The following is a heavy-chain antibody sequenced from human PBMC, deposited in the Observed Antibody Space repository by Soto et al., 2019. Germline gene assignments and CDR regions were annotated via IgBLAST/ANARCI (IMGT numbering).Heavy chain of an antibody. Sequence: QVQLVQSGAEVKKPGASVKVSCKASGYTFTSYAMHWVRQAPGQRLEWMGWINAGNGNTKYSQKFQGRVTITRDTSASTAYMELSSLRFEDTAVYYCARDLGSTIFGVVNYGMDVWGQGTTVTVSS. CDR2: INAGNGNT. CDR1: GYTFTSYA. D-gene: IGHD3-3*01. CDR3: ARDLGSTIFGVVNYGMDV. V-gene: IGHV1-3*01. J-gene: IGHJ6*02.